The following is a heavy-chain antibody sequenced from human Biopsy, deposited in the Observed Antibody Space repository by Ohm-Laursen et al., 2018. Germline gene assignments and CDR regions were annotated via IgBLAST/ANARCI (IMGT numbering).Heavy chain of an antibody. J-gene: IGHJ4*02. CDR1: GGSISNNNYY. V-gene: IGHV4-39*07. Sequence: GTLSLTWTVSGGSISNNNYYWGWIRQPPGKGLEWIGSISYTGYTSYNASLKSRVTISVDTSRNHFSLRLSSLTAADTAVYYCARGSNDFGGLYFPRWGQGTLLTVSS. CDR2: ISYTGYT. CDR3: ARGSNDFGGLYFPR. D-gene: IGHD4-23*01.